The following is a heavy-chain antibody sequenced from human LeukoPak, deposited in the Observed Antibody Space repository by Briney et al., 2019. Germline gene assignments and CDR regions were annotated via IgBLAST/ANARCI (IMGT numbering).Heavy chain of an antibody. CDR1: GFTFSSYS. J-gene: IGHJ4*02. V-gene: IGHV3-21*01. D-gene: IGHD6-13*01. CDR3: ARERRSSSWSYFDY. CDR2: ISSSSSYI. Sequence: GGSLRLSCAASGFTFSSYSMNWVRQAPGKGLEWVSSISSSSSYIYYADSVKGRFTISRDNAKNSLYLQMNSLRAEDTAVYYCARERRSSSWSYFDYWGQGTLVTVSS.